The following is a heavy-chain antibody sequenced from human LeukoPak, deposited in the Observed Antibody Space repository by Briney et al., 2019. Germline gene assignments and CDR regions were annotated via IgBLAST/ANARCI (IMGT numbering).Heavy chain of an antibody. CDR2: MNPNSGNT. CDR3: AGVRRYYGSGSYYEDY. V-gene: IGHV1-8*01. J-gene: IGHJ4*02. D-gene: IGHD3-10*01. Sequence: ASVKVSCKASGYTFTSYDINWVRQATGQGLEWMGWMNPNSGNTGYAQKFQGRVTMTRNTSISTAYMELSSLRSEDTAVYYCAGVRRYYGSGSYYEDYWGQGTLVTVSS. CDR1: GYTFTSYD.